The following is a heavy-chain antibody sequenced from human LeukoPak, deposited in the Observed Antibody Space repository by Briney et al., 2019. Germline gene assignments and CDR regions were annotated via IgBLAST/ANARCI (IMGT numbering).Heavy chain of an antibody. Sequence: PSETLSLTCTVSGGSVSSGSYYWSWIRQPPGKGLEWIGYIYYSGSTNYNPSLKSRVTISVDTSKNQFSLKLSSVTAADTAVYYCARDRIVVVPAAMGADYYYGMDVWGQGTTVTVSS. D-gene: IGHD2-2*01. V-gene: IGHV4-61*01. CDR3: ARDRIVVVPAAMGADYYYGMDV. J-gene: IGHJ6*02. CDR1: GGSVSSGSYY. CDR2: IYYSGST.